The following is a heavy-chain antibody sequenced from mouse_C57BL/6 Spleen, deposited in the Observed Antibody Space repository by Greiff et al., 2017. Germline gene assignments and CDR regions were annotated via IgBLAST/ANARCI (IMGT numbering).Heavy chain of an antibody. CDR2: IDPSDSET. J-gene: IGHJ1*03. D-gene: IGHD1-1*01. Sequence: QVQLQQPGAELVRPGSSVKLSCKASGYTFTSYWMHWVKQRPIQGLEWIGNIDPSDSETHYNQKFKDKATLTVDKSSSTAYMQRSSLTSEDSAVYYCARDYGSSYRYFDVWGTGTTVTVSS. V-gene: IGHV1-52*01. CDR1: GYTFTSYW. CDR3: ARDYGSSYRYFDV.